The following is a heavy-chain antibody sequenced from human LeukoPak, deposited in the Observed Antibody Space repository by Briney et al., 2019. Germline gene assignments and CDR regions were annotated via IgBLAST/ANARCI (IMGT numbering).Heavy chain of an antibody. CDR1: GGSISSYY. CDR3: ARRPLGTAAPDY. CDR2: INHSGST. Sequence: SETLSLTCTVSGGSISSYYWSWIRQPPGKGLEWIGEINHSGSTNYNPSLKSRVTISVDTSKNQFSLKLSSVTAADTAVYYCARRPLGTAAPDYWGQGTLVTVSS. V-gene: IGHV4-34*01. D-gene: IGHD2-2*01. J-gene: IGHJ4*02.